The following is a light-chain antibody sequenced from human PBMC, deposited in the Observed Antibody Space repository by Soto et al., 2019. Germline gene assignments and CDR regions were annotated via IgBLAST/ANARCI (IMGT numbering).Light chain of an antibody. CDR1: QRISTF. CDR3: QQSYRLPLT. J-gene: IGKJ1*01. CDR2: SAS. V-gene: IGKV1-39*01. Sequence: DIQMTQSPSSLSAFVGDSVTITCHASQRISTFLNWYHQKPGKAPKLLIYSASYLQSGVPSNFSGSGSGTDFTLSIVTLQLEDFGTYFCQQSYRLPLTFGQGTKV.